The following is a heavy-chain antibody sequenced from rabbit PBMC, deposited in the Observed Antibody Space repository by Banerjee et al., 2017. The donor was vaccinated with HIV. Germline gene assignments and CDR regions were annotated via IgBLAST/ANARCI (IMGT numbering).Heavy chain of an antibody. J-gene: IGHJ6*01. CDR1: GFSFSNKYV. CDR2: IYAGSSGNT. D-gene: IGHD1-1*01. Sequence: QEQLEESGGDLVKPEGSLTLTCTASGFSFSNKYVMCWVRQAPGKGLEWIACIYAGSSGNTYYASWAKGRFTVSKTSSTTVTLQMTSLTAADTATYFRARGVDGRSGSDLWGPGTLVTVS. CDR3: ARGVDGRSGSDL. V-gene: IGHV1S45*01.